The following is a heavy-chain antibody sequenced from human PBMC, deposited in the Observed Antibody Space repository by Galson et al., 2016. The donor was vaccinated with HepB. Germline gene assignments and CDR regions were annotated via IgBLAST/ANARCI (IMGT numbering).Heavy chain of an antibody. J-gene: IGHJ4*02. D-gene: IGHD6-19*01. V-gene: IGHV4-61*08. Sequence: SETLSLTCSVSGGSIGRGDYYWSWIRQPPGEGLEWIGDFYYSGRANYNPSLKSRASISLVTSNSQFHLSLSSVTTADTAIYYCATSSTAVAARGLDYWGQGTLVSVSS. CDR2: FYYSGRA. CDR1: GGSIGRGDYY. CDR3: ATSSTAVAARGLDY.